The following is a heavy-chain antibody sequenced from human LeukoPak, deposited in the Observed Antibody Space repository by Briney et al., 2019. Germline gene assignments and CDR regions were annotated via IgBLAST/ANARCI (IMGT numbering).Heavy chain of an antibody. J-gene: IGHJ6*02. CDR2: IYYSGSA. Sequence: SETLSLTCTVSGGSISSGGYYWSWIRQHPGKGLEWIGYIYYSGSAYYNPSLKSQVTISVDTSKNQFSLKLSSVTAADTAVYYCAREAAASYYGMDVWGQGTTVTVSS. CDR3: AREAAASYYGMDV. CDR1: GGSISSGGYY. D-gene: IGHD2-15*01. V-gene: IGHV4-31*01.